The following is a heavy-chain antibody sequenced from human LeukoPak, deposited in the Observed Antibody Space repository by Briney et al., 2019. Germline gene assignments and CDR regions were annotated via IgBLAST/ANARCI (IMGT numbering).Heavy chain of an antibody. Sequence: SGGSLRLSCTASGFIFTNFAMNWVRQAPGKGLEWVAYCSSSSANIHYADSVKGRFTISRDNAKNSLYLQMDSLTAEDTAVYYCVRDRSLGSQYYYYIDVWGKGTTVTASS. D-gene: IGHD3-10*01. CDR1: GFIFTNFA. V-gene: IGHV3-48*01. CDR3: VRDRSLGSQYYYYIDV. CDR2: CSSSSANI. J-gene: IGHJ6*03.